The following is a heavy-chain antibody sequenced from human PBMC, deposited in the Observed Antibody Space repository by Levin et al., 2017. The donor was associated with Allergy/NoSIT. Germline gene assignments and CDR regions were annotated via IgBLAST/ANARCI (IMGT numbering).Heavy chain of an antibody. CDR1: GFTFTNYW. CDR3: ARAGNAKDIIFEY. D-gene: IGHD5-12*01. V-gene: IGHV3-7*01. J-gene: IGHJ4*02. Sequence: GESLKISCAASGFTFTNYWMNWVRQAPGKGPEWVAGIAQDGNEIYYVDSVKGRFTISRDNAKNSVFLQTNSLRDDDTAVYFCARAGNAKDIIFEYWGQGTLVTVSS. CDR2: IAQDGNEI.